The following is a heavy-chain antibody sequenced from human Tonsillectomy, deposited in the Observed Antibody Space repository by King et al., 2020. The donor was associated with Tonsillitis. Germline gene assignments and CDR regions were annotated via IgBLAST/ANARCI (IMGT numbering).Heavy chain of an antibody. CDR2: IRSKANSYST. V-gene: IGHV3-73*02. CDR3: TTPGSVYSSSYDY. J-gene: IGHJ4*02. Sequence: VQLVESGGGLVQPGGSLKLSCAASGVTFSGSAMHLVRQASGKGLEWVGRIRSKANSYSTAYAASGKGRFTISRDDSKNTAYLQMNSLKTEDTAVYYCTTPGSVYSSSYDYWGQGTLVTVSS. CDR1: GVTFSGSA. D-gene: IGHD6-6*01.